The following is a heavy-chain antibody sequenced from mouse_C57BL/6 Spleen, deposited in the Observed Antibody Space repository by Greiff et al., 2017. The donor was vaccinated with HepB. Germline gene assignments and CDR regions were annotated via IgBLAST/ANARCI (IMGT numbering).Heavy chain of an antibody. D-gene: IGHD2-4*01. J-gene: IGHJ3*01. V-gene: IGHV5-4*01. CDR1: GFTFSSYA. CDR2: ISDGGSYT. CDR3: AREDYWFAY. Sequence: DVMLVESGGGLVKPGGSLKLSCAASGFTFSSYAMSWVRQTPEKRLEWVATISDGGSYTYYPDNVKGRFTISRDNAKNNLYLQMSHLKSEDTAMYYCAREDYWFAYWGQGTLVTVSA.